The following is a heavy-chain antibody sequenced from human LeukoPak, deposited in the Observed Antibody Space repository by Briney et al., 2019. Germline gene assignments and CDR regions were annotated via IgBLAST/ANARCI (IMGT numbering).Heavy chain of an antibody. Sequence: ASVKVSCKASGYTFTGYYIHWVRRAPGQGLEWMGYINPNTDYTNYAQNFQDRVTMTRDTSISTAFMELSSLRSDDTAGYYCAREEANTRIHFDYWGQGTLVTVSS. V-gene: IGHV1-2*02. CDR2: INPNTDYT. D-gene: IGHD3-22*01. CDR1: GYTFTGYY. J-gene: IGHJ4*02. CDR3: AREEANTRIHFDY.